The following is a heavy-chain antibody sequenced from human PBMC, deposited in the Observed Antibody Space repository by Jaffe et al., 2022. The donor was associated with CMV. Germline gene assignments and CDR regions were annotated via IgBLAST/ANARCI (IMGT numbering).Heavy chain of an antibody. J-gene: IGHJ4*02. D-gene: IGHD5-12*01. CDR3: VRLGRWLHPGTDY. CDR2: LYYGGDTYYNGGST. Sequence: QVQLKESGPGLVKPSETLSLTCSVSGDSIRSDTYYWGWIRQPPGKGLEWIGSLYYGGDTYYNGGSTYYNPSLQSRVTMSVDTAKNQFSLKLTSMNAADTAVYYCVRLGRWLHPGTDYWGQGLLVTVSS. V-gene: IGHV4-39*01. CDR1: GDSIRSDTYY.